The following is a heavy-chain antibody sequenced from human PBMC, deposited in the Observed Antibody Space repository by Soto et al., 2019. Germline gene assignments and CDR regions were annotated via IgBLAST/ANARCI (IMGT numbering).Heavy chain of an antibody. CDR3: ARAGLYSYRHRGYYGMAV. V-gene: IGHV1-18*01. J-gene: IGHJ6*02. CDR2: ISAYNGNT. D-gene: IGHD5-18*01. CDR1: GYTFTSYG. Sequence: QVQLVQSGAEVKKPGASVKVSCKASGYTFTSYGISWVRQAPGQGLEWMGWISAYNGNTNYAQKLQGRVTMTTDTPTSTADMELRSLRSADPAVYYCARAGLYSYRHRGYYGMAVWGQGTPVTVSS.